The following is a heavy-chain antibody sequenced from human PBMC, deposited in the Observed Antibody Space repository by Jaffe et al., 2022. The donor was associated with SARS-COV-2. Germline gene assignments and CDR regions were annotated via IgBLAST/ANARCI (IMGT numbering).Heavy chain of an antibody. J-gene: IGHJ6*02. D-gene: IGHD2-15*01. Sequence: QVDLVESGGGVVQPGGSLRLSCTASGFTFSGHAMHWVRQAPGSGLEWLAVIWPDGSDSYYGDSVQGRLTISRDNSKRTLYLEMSSLRVEDTAIYYCAGGRPKSIYSRYFYNGMDVWGQGTTVFVSS. CDR3: AGGRPKSIYSRYFYNGMDV. CDR2: IWPDGSDS. V-gene: IGHV3-33*03. CDR1: GFTFSGHA.